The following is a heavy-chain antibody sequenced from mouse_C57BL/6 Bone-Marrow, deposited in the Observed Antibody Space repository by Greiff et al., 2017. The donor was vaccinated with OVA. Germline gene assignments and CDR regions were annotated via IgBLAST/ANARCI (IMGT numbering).Heavy chain of an antibody. D-gene: IGHD2-2*01. CDR2: INPSNGGT. CDR3: AVWLRRLGYYAMDY. CDR1: GYTFTSYW. Sequence: VQLQQPGTELVKPGASVKLSCKASGYTFTSYWMHWVKQRPGQGLEWIGNINPSNGGTNYNEKFKSKATLTVDKSSSTAYMQLSSLTSEDSAVYYGAVWLRRLGYYAMDYWGQGTLVTVSA. V-gene: IGHV1-53*01. J-gene: IGHJ4*01.